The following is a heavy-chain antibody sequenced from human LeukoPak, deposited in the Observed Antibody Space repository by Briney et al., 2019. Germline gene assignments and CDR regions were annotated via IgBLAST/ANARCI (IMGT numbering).Heavy chain of an antibody. V-gene: IGHV4-30-4*08. CDR2: IYYSGST. D-gene: IGHD3-22*01. CDR1: GGSISSGDYY. CDR3: ARGDSSGYYYLPHDV. Sequence: PSETLSLTCTVSGGSISSGDYYWSWIRQPPGKGLEWIGYIYYSGSTYYNPSLKSRATISVDTSKNQFSLKLSSVTAADTAVYYCARGDSSGYYYLPHDVWGQGTLVTVSS. J-gene: IGHJ4*02.